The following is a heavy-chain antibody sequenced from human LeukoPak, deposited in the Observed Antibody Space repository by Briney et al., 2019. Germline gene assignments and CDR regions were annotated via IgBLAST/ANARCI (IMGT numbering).Heavy chain of an antibody. Sequence: SETLSLTCTVSGDSISSYYWTWIRQPPGKGLEWIGYIYYSGSTNYNPSLKSRVTISIDTSKNQFSLKLSSVTAADTAVYYCAVNIVVVPAASFDYWGQGTLVTVSS. J-gene: IGHJ4*02. CDR1: GDSISSYY. CDR3: AVNIVVVPAASFDY. D-gene: IGHD2-2*01. CDR2: IYYSGST. V-gene: IGHV4-59*01.